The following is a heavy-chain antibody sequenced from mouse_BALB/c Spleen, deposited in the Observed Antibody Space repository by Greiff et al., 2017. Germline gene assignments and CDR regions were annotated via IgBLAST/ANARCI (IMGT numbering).Heavy chain of an antibody. Sequence: EVKLVESGPSLVKPSQTLSLTCSVTGDSITSGYWNWIRKFPGNKLEYMGYISYSGSTYYNPSLKSRISITRDTSKNQYYLQLNSVTTEDTATYYCARYDYDEWYFDVWGAGTTVTVSS. CDR2: ISYSGST. D-gene: IGHD2-4*01. V-gene: IGHV3-8*02. J-gene: IGHJ1*01. CDR3: ARYDYDEWYFDV. CDR1: GDSITSGY.